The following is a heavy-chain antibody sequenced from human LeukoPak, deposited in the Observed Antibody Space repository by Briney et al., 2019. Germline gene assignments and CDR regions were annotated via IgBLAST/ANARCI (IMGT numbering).Heavy chain of an antibody. Sequence: GGSLRLSGASSGFTVITNDMTWVRQAPWKGLEWVSVLYSDCNTKYADFLQVRFTISRDNSKNTLYLEMNSLSPDDTAVYYCASGVDPLAANTLAYWGQGTLVTVSS. J-gene: IGHJ4*02. V-gene: IGHV3-53*01. CDR3: ASGVDPLAANTLAY. D-gene: IGHD3-16*01. CDR1: GFTVITND. CDR2: LYSDCNT.